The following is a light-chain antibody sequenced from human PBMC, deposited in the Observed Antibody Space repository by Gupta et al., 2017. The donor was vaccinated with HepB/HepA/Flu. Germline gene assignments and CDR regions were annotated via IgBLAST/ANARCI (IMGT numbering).Light chain of an antibody. CDR3: QQDNSWPRA. J-gene: IGKJ1*01. CDR2: IAF. V-gene: IGKV3-15*01. CDR1: QSVSYN. Sequence: EIGAPRSPATWSASLGERATLSCSASQSVSYNLAWYQQIPGQAPRLLLYIAFTRATGIPARFSGSGSGTEFTLTISSLQSEDFAVYYCQQDNSWPRAFGQGTKVEVK.